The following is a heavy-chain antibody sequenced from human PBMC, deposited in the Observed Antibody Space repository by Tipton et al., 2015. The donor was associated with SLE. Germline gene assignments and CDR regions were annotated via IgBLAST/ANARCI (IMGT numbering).Heavy chain of an antibody. V-gene: IGHV4-61*09. CDR3: ARRPWGGFDY. Sequence: TLSLTCTVSGDSITSGNYYWYWIRQPPGKGLEWIGYIFPSGSTNYNPTLKSRVTISVDTSKNQFSLRLSSVTAADTAVYYCARRPWGGFDYWGQGTLVTVSS. CDR1: GDSITSGNYY. CDR2: IFPSGST. J-gene: IGHJ4*02. D-gene: IGHD3-10*01.